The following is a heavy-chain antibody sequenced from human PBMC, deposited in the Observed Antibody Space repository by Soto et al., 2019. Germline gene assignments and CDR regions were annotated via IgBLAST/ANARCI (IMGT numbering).Heavy chain of an antibody. CDR1: GFTFSDYA. Sequence: GGSLRLSCAASGFTFSDYAMHWVRQAPGKGQEWVAVISYDGSNKYYADSVKGRFTISRDNSNNTLYLRMDSLRAEDTAVYYIARDDFYDSSGSYRIQYHFDYWGLGTLVTVSS. CDR2: ISYDGSNK. J-gene: IGHJ4*02. CDR3: ARDDFYDSSGSYRIQYHFDY. D-gene: IGHD3-22*01. V-gene: IGHV3-30-3*01.